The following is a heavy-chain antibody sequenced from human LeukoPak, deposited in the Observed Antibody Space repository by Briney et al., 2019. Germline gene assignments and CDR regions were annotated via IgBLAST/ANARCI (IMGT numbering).Heavy chain of an antibody. CDR3: ARDFLGPSDY. Sequence: GSLRLSCAASGFTFNNYDMNWVRQAPGKGPEWVSYISSSGSTIYYADSVKGRFTISRDNAKNSLYLQMNSLRAEDTAVYYCARDFLGPSDYWGQGTLVTVSS. CDR2: ISSSGSTI. CDR1: GFTFNNYD. V-gene: IGHV3-48*03. J-gene: IGHJ4*02.